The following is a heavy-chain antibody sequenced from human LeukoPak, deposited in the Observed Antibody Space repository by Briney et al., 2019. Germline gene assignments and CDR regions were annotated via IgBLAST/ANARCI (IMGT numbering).Heavy chain of an antibody. CDR3: AKEGAYPIITYDS. J-gene: IGHJ5*01. D-gene: IGHD3-10*01. Sequence: PGGSLRLSCAASGITLSSYWMNWVRQAPGKGLEWVANIKRDGNEKNYVDSVKGRFSISRDNAKNSLYLQMDSLRAEDTAVYYCAKEGAYPIITYDSWGQGALVTVSS. CDR2: IKRDGNEK. CDR1: GITLSSYW. V-gene: IGHV3-7*01.